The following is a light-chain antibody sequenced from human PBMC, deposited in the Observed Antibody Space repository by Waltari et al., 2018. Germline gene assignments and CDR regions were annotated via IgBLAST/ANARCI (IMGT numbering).Light chain of an antibody. V-gene: IGLV2-23*02. Sequence: QSALTQPASVSGSPGQSLAIACTGTSSDVGSYNLVSWYQQFPGKAPKLTLYEVNERPLRISNRFSGSKSGNTAALTISGLQAEDEGDYHCCSYTRGSVICGGGTKLTVL. CDR3: CSYTRGSVI. J-gene: IGLJ2*01. CDR1: SSDVGSYNL. CDR2: EVN.